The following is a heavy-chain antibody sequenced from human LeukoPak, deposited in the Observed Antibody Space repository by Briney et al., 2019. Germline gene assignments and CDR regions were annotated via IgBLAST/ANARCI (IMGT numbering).Heavy chain of an antibody. Sequence: GGSLRLSCAASGFTFSTYAMAWVRRAPGKGPEWVSGISGSGSTIYYADSVKGRFTISRDNAKNSLYLQMNSLRAEDTAVYYCARVSGSSLTHYFDHWGQGTLVTVSS. V-gene: IGHV3-48*04. D-gene: IGHD1-26*01. CDR1: GFTFSTYA. J-gene: IGHJ4*02. CDR2: ISGSGSTI. CDR3: ARVSGSSLTHYFDH.